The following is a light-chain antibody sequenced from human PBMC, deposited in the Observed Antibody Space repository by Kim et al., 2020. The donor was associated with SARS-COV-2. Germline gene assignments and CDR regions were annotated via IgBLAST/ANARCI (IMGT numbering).Light chain of an antibody. V-gene: IGLV2-8*01. Sequence: GQSVTISCTGTSSDVCGHNYVSWYKQHPGKAPRLMIYEVTKRPSGVPDRFSGSKSGNTASLTVSGLQAEYEANYYCSSYAGSNDVIFGGGTKLTVL. CDR1: SSDVCGHNY. CDR3: SSYAGSNDVI. CDR2: EVT. J-gene: IGLJ2*01.